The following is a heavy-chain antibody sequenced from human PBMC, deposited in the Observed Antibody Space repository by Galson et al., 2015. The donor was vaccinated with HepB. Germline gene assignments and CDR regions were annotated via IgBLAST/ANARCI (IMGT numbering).Heavy chain of an antibody. D-gene: IGHD6-13*01. J-gene: IGHJ4*02. CDR3: ARAVGPGYSSSWYYFDY. CDR1: GYTFTSYG. V-gene: IGHV1-18*01. CDR2: ISAYNGNT. Sequence: QSGAEVKKPGASVKVSCKASGYTFTSYGISWVRQAPGQGLEWMGWISAYNGNTNYARKLQGRVTMTTDTSTSTAYMELRSLRSDDTAVYYCARAVGPGYSSSWYYFDYWGQGTLVTVSS.